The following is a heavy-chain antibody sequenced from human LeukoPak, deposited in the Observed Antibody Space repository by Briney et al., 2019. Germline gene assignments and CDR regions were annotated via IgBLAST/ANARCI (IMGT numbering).Heavy chain of an antibody. V-gene: IGHV3-53*04. Sequence: GGSLRLSCAASGFTVSSNYMSWVRQAPGKGLEWVSVIYSGGSTYYADSVKGRFTISRHNSKNTLYLQMNSLRVEDTAVYYCARVSGYSYGYEFGAFDIWGQGTMVTVSS. CDR3: ARVSGYSYGYEFGAFDI. CDR1: GFTVSSNY. CDR2: IYSGGST. J-gene: IGHJ3*02. D-gene: IGHD5-18*01.